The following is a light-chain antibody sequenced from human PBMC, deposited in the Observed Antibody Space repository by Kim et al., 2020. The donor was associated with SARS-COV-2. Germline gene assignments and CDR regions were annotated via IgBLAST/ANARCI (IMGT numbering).Light chain of an antibody. CDR2: KAS. V-gene: IGKV1-5*03. CDR1: RNIATW. CDR3: QQYKSYPWT. Sequence: ESIGDRVPITCRASRNIATWVAWYQQKPGEAPRLLIYKASNLKSGVPSRFSGSGSGTEFTLTTDSLQADDLATYYCQQYKSYPWTFGQGTKVDIK. J-gene: IGKJ1*01.